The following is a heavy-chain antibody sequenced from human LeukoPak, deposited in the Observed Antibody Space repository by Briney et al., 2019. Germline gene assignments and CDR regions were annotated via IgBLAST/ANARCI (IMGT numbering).Heavy chain of an antibody. CDR2: LSGSGGTT. D-gene: IGHD6-13*01. CDR3: AKDRSSGWYIDWFDP. V-gene: IGHV3-23*01. J-gene: IGHJ5*02. Sequence: GGSLRLSCAASGFTFSSYAMSWVRQAPRKGLEWVSGLSGSGGTTYYADSVKGRFTISRDNSKSTLYLQMNSLRAEDTAVYYCAKDRSSGWYIDWFDPWGQGTLVTVSS. CDR1: GFTFSSYA.